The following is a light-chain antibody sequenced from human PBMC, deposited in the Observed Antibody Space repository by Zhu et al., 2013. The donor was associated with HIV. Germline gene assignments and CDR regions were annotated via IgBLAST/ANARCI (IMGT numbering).Light chain of an antibody. CDR1: QSFNWW. CDR3: QQYSSYPWT. Sequence: DIQMTQSPSTLSASVGDRVIITCRASQSFNWWLAWYQQKPGKAPNLLIYKTSTLQSGVPSRFSGSGSGTEFTLTISGLQPDDFATYYCQQYSSYPWTFGQGTRVEIK. CDR2: KTS. V-gene: IGKV1-5*03. J-gene: IGKJ1*01.